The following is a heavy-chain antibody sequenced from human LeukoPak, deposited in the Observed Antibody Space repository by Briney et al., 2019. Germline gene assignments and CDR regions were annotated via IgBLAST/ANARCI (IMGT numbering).Heavy chain of an antibody. CDR1: GFTFSDYD. Sequence: QSGGSLRLSCAASGFTFSDYDMHWVRQAPGKGLEWVALIWYDGSNQFYADSVKGRFTISRDNSKNMLFLQMNSLRAEDTAVYYCARNMFRGFYFFAYWGQGALVTVSS. CDR2: IWYDGSNQ. CDR3: ARNMFRGFYFFAY. J-gene: IGHJ4*02. D-gene: IGHD3-10*01. V-gene: IGHV3-33*01.